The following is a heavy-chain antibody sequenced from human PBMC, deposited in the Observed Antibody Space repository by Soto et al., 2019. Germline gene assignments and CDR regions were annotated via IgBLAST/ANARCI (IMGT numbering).Heavy chain of an antibody. D-gene: IGHD3-10*01. CDR2: FFYGGKN. V-gene: IGHV4-39*01. J-gene: IGHJ4*02. Sequence: QLQLQESGPGLVKPSETLPLTCTVSGGSISSSTYYWGWMRQPPGKGLEWIASFFYGGKNYYNPSLKSLASIPVDTSKNQFSLKLTSVTAADTAVYYCVRRHGLTIDAYYWGQGTLVTVSS. CDR1: GGSISSSTYY. CDR3: VRRHGLTIDAYY.